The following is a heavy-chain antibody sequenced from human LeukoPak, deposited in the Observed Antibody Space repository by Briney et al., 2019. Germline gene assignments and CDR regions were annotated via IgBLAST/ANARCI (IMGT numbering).Heavy chain of an antibody. Sequence: SETLSLTCTVSGGSISSTSYYWGWIRQPPGKGLEWIGSIYYTGSTYYTASLKSRVTISVDTSKNQFSLRLSSVTAADTAVYYCARGGYSGKDYNNWGQGTLVTASS. CDR1: GGSISSTSYY. D-gene: IGHD5-12*01. V-gene: IGHV4-39*07. CDR2: IYYTGST. J-gene: IGHJ4*02. CDR3: ARGGYSGKDYNN.